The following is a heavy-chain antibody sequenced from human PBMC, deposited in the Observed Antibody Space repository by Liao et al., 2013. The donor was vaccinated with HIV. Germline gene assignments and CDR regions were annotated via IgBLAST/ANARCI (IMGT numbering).Heavy chain of an antibody. Sequence: QLQLQESGPGLVKPSETLSLTCTVSGGSISSSSYYWGWIRQPPGKGLEWIGSIYFIGSTYYNPSLKSRVTISVDTSKNQFSLKLSSVTAADTAVYYCARDPKLGSSGYYLLQFFDYWGQGTLVTVSS. J-gene: IGHJ4*02. CDR3: ARDPKLGSSGYYLLQFFDY. D-gene: IGHD3-22*01. CDR2: IYFIGST. CDR1: GGSISSSSYY. V-gene: IGHV4-39*07.